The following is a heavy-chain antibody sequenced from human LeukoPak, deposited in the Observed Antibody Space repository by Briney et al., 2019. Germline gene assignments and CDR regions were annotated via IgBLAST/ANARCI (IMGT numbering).Heavy chain of an antibody. CDR2: IIPIFGTA. CDR1: GGTFSSYA. V-gene: IGHV1-69*13. D-gene: IGHD3-9*01. J-gene: IGHJ1*01. Sequence: ASVKVSCEASGGTFSSYAISWVRQAPGQGLEWMGGIIPIFGTANYAQKFQGRVTITADESTSTAYMELSSLRSEDTAVYYCARSSSDRLRYFDWYNFAEYFQHWGQGTLVTVSS. CDR3: ARSSSDRLRYFDWYNFAEYFQH.